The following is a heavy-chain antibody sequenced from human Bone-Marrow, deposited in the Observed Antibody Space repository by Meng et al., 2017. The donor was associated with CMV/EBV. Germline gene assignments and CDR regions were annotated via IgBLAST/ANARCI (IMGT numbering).Heavy chain of an antibody. J-gene: IGHJ6*02. CDR1: GFSFSSYA. CDR3: ARDVSCSSTSCYKGYYYYGMDV. Sequence: GGSLRLSCAASGFSFSSYALHWVRQAPGKGLEWVAVISYDGSIKYYADSVKGRFTISRDNAKNSLYLQMNSLRAEDTALYYCARDVSCSSTSCYKGYYYYGMDVWGQGTTVTVSS. V-gene: IGHV3-30*04. CDR2: ISYDGSIK. D-gene: IGHD2-2*02.